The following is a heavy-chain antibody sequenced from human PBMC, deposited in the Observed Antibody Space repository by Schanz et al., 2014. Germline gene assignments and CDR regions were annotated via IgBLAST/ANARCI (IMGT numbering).Heavy chain of an antibody. J-gene: IGHJ4*02. CDR1: GDSISGYY. D-gene: IGHD1-1*01. CDR3: ARDLEGFDY. Sequence: QVQLQESGPGLVKPSETLSLTCTVSGDSISGYYWNWIRQPPGKGLEWIAYIYYSGSTSYKPSLKSRVTMSVDTSKNQFSLKLSSVTAADTAVYYCARDLEGFDYWGQGTLVTVSS. V-gene: IGHV4-59*12. CDR2: IYYSGST.